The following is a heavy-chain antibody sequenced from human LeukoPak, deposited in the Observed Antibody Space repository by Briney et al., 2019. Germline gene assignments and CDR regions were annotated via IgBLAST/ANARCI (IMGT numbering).Heavy chain of an antibody. CDR3: AKGVRASNLISGWFDP. D-gene: IGHD4-11*01. Sequence: PGGSLRLSCAASGFTFSSYAMSWVRQAPGKGLEWVSAISGSGGSTYYADSVKGRFTISRDNSKNTLYLQMNSLRAEDTAVYYCAKGVRASNLISGWFDPWGQGTLVTVSS. V-gene: IGHV3-23*01. CDR1: GFTFSSYA. J-gene: IGHJ5*02. CDR2: ISGSGGST.